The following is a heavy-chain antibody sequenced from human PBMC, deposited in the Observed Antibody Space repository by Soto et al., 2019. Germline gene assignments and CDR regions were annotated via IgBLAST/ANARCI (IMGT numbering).Heavy chain of an antibody. Sequence: GESLKISCKASGYNFATYWIAWVRQMPGKGLEYMGIIYPGDSDARYSPSFQGQVTFSADKSISTAYLQWSSLTASDTAIYYCARHGFYGDYASNYFDPWGQGTLVTVSS. D-gene: IGHD4-17*01. CDR2: IYPGDSDA. CDR3: ARHGFYGDYASNYFDP. V-gene: IGHV5-51*01. J-gene: IGHJ5*02. CDR1: GYNFATYW.